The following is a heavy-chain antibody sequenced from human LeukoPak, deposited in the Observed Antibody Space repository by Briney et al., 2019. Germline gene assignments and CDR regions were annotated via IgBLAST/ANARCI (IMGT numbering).Heavy chain of an antibody. J-gene: IGHJ5*02. CDR3: ARGVGSSSSNWFDP. D-gene: IGHD6-6*01. CDR1: GDSISSGTYY. Sequence: PSETLSLTCTVSGDSISSGTYYWSWIRQPAGKGLEWIGRVYSSGNTNYNPSLKSRVTISIDTSKNQFSLKLSSVTAADTAAYYCARGVGSSSSNWFDPWGQGTLVTVSS. CDR2: VYSSGNT. V-gene: IGHV4-61*02.